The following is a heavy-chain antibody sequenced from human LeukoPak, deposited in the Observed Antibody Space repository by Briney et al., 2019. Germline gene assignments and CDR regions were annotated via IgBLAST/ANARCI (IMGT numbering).Heavy chain of an antibody. CDR1: GFTFSSYS. CDR3: GRSPYSKSFGMDV. CDR2: IKQDGTEK. J-gene: IGHJ6*02. V-gene: IGHV3-7*01. D-gene: IGHD4-11*01. Sequence: PGGSLRLSCAASGFTFSSYSLNWVRQAPGKGLEWVAHIKQDGTEKYYVDSVKGRFTISRDNAKNSMYLQMNSLRAEDTAVYYCGRSPYSKSFGMDVWGQGTTVTVSS.